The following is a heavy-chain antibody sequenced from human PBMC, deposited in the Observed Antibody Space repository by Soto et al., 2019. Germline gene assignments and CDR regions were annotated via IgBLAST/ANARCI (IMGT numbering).Heavy chain of an antibody. V-gene: IGHV5-51*01. Sequence: GESLKISCQGSGYSFTSYWIGWVRQTPGKGLEWMGMIYPGDSDTRYSPSFQGQVTISADKSISAAFLQWSSLTASDTAMSYCLRPFDSSRWYDYWGQGTLVTVSS. D-gene: IGHD6-19*01. CDR3: LRPFDSSRWYDY. J-gene: IGHJ4*02. CDR2: IYPGDSDT. CDR1: GYSFTSYW.